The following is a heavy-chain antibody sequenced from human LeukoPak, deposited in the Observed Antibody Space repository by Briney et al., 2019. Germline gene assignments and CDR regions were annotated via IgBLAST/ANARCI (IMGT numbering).Heavy chain of an antibody. CDR1: GGSISSGGYS. V-gene: IGHV4-30-2*01. CDR2: IYHSGST. D-gene: IGHD6-13*01. CDR3: ARGLPGIAAAGTPLIFDY. Sequence: SETLSLTCAVSGGSISSGGYSWSWIRQPRGEGLEWIGYIYHSGSTYYNPSLKSRVTISVDRSKNQFSLKLSSVTAADTAVYYCARGLPGIAAAGTPLIFDYWGQGTLVTVSS. J-gene: IGHJ4*02.